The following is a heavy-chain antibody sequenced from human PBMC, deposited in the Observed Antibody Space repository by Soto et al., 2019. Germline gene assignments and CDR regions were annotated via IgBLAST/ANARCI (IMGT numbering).Heavy chain of an antibody. D-gene: IGHD6-13*01. V-gene: IGHV4-39*01. CDR3: ARGSTWQGRDWFDP. CDR2: VSFRGSK. Sequence: QLLLQESGPGLVKPSETLSLTCTVSGDSVSNSGYYWGWIRQSPGKRLEWIGSVSFRGSKYYNPSLSSRVTFAVDTSKTLISLKLRSVTAADTAVYYCARGSTWQGRDWFDPWGQGTLVTVSS. J-gene: IGHJ5*02. CDR1: GDSVSNSGYY.